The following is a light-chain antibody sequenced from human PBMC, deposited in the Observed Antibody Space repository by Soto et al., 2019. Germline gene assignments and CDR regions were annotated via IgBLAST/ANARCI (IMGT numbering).Light chain of an antibody. V-gene: IGKV1-12*01. CDR1: QGFSTW. J-gene: IGKJ1*01. Sequence: DIQVSQSPSSVSASVGDRVTISCRASQGFSTWLAWYQQKPGKAPKLLMYVASSLSSGVPSRFSGSGPGTDFTLTISSLQPEDFATYYCQQAYKTPLTFGQGTKVDIK. CDR2: VAS. CDR3: QQAYKTPLT.